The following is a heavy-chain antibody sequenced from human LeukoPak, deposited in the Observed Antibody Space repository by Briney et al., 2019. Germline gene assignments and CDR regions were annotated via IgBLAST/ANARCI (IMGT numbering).Heavy chain of an antibody. V-gene: IGHV3-23*01. Sequence: GGSLRLSCAVSGITLSNYGMSWVRQAPGKGLESVAGISDSGGRTNYADSVKGRFTISRDNPKNTLYLQMNSLRAEDTAVYFCAKRGVVIRVILVGFHKEAYYFDSWGQGALVTVSS. J-gene: IGHJ4*02. D-gene: IGHD3-22*01. CDR2: ISDSGGRT. CDR1: GITLSNYG. CDR3: AKRGVVIRVILVGFHKEAYYFDS.